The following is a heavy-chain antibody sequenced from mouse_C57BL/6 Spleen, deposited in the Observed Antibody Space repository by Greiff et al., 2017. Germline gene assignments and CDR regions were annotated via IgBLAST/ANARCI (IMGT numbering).Heavy chain of an antibody. D-gene: IGHD1-1*01. Sequence: EVKLEESGEGLVKPGGSLKLSCAASGFTFSSYAMSWVRQTPEKRLEWVAYISSGGDYIYYADTVKGRFTISRDNARNTLYLQMSSLKSEDTAMYYCTRADGSSHDYFDYWGQGTTLTVSS. CDR3: TRADGSSHDYFDY. J-gene: IGHJ2*01. V-gene: IGHV5-9-1*02. CDR2: ISSGGDYI. CDR1: GFTFSSYA.